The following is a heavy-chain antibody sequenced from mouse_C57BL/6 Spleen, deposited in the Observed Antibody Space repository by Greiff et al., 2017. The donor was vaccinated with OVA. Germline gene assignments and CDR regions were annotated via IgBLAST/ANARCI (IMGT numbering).Heavy chain of an antibody. Sequence: VQLQQPGAELVKPGASVKLSCKASGYTFTSYWMPWVKQRPGQGLEWIGMIHPNSGSTNYNEKFKSKATLTVDKSSSTAYMQLSSLTSEDSAVYYCAREAGSSYGAMDYWGQGTSVTVSS. J-gene: IGHJ4*01. CDR3: AREAGSSYGAMDY. D-gene: IGHD1-1*01. CDR2: IHPNSGST. V-gene: IGHV1-64*01. CDR1: GYTFTSYW.